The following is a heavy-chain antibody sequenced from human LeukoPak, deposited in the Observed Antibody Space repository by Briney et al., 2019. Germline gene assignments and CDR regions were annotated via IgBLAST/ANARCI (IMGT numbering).Heavy chain of an antibody. D-gene: IGHD6-13*01. CDR2: IIPILGIA. CDR1: GGTFSSYT. CDR3: SSGVGRAAAVPTNDY. J-gene: IGHJ4*02. V-gene: IGHV1-69*02. Sequence: ASVTVSFKASGGTFSSYTISWVRQAPGQGLEWMGRIIPILGIANYAQKFQGRVTITADKSTSTAYMELSSLRSEDTDVYYCSSGVGRAAAVPTNDYCGQGTLVTVSS.